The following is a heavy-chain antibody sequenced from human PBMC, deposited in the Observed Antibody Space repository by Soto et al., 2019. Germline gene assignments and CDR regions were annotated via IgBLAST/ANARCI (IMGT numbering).Heavy chain of an antibody. J-gene: IGHJ4*01. Sequence: PSETLSLTCAVYGGSFNDHYWTWIRLPPVNGLEFLGDTTHIRRTTYTPSLKSRLSILLYASKNHFSLVLMSFTAADTSVYYCARGFITGPFHYWGQGTLVTVSS. CDR3: ARGFITGPFHY. CDR1: GGSFNDHY. V-gene: IGHV4-34*01. D-gene: IGHD3-22*01. CDR2: TTHIRRT.